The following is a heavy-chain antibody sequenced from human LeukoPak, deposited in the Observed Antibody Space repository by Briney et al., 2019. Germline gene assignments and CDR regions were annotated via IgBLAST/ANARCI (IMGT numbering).Heavy chain of an antibody. V-gene: IGHV3-23*01. J-gene: IGHJ4*02. Sequence: GGSLRLSCAASGFAFSTYAMTWVRQAPEKGLQSVSTISTSGRATYYADSVEGRFTISRDNSKNTLYLQMNSLRADDTAVYYCAKARGSSVYEQFDYWGQGTLVTVSS. D-gene: IGHD5/OR15-5a*01. CDR2: ISTSGRAT. CDR3: AKARGSSVYEQFDY. CDR1: GFAFSTYA.